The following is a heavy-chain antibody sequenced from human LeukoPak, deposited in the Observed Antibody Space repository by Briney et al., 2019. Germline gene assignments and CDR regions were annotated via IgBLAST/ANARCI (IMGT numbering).Heavy chain of an antibody. CDR1: GFTFSSYG. Sequence: GGSLRLSCAASGFTFSSYGMHWVRQAPGKGLEWVAVISYDGSNKYYADSVKGRFTISRDNSKNTLYLQMNSLRAEDTAVYYCAKVVYDSSEMGDWGQGTLVTVSS. J-gene: IGHJ4*02. V-gene: IGHV3-30*18. CDR3: AKVVYDSSEMGD. D-gene: IGHD3-22*01. CDR2: ISYDGSNK.